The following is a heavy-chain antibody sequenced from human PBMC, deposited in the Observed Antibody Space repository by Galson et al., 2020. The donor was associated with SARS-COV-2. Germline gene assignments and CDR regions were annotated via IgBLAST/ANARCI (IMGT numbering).Heavy chain of an antibody. D-gene: IGHD6-6*01. V-gene: IGHV1-24*01. CDR1: GYTLTELS. Sequence: ASVKVSCKVSGYTLTELSMHWERQAPGKGLEWMGGFDPDDGETIYAQKFQGRVTMTEDTSTDTAYMELSSLRSEDTAVYYCATAPPLYSSSSGNWFDPWGQGTLVTVSS. J-gene: IGHJ5*02. CDR3: ATAPPLYSSSSGNWFDP. CDR2: FDPDDGET.